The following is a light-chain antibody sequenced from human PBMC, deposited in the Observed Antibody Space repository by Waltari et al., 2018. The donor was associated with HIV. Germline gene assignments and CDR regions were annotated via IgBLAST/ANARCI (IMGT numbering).Light chain of an antibody. CDR2: GVN. Sequence: QSALTQPPSASGSPGQSVTISCTGTSSDVGGYNYVSWYQQHPGKAPKLMIYGVNKRPAGFPDRFSGSKSGNTASLTVSGLQAEDEAEYYCSSYAGSSNVVFGGGTKLTVL. J-gene: IGLJ2*01. CDR3: SSYAGSSNVV. V-gene: IGLV2-8*01. CDR1: SSDVGGYNY.